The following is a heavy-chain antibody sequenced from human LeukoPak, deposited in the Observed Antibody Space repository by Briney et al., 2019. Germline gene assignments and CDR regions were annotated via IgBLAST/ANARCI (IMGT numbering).Heavy chain of an antibody. V-gene: IGHV4-34*01. CDR2: INHSGST. J-gene: IGHJ4*02. CDR1: GGSFSGYY. D-gene: IGHD5-18*01. CDR3: AREGGYSYGDAPLHFDY. Sequence: SETLSLTCAVYGGSFSGYYWSWIRQPPGKGLEWIGEINHSGSTNYNPSLKSRVTISVDTSKNQISLKLSSVTAADTAVYYCAREGGYSYGDAPLHFDYWGQGTLVTVSS.